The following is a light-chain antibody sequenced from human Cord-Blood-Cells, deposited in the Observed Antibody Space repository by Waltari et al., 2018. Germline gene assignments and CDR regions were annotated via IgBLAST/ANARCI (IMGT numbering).Light chain of an antibody. CDR3: AAWDDSLSGRV. CDR1: SSNIGSNY. Sequence: QSVLTQPPSASGTPGQRGTISCSGSSSNIGSNYVYWYQQLPRTAPKLLNYRKNQRPVGVPDRFSGSKAGTSASRASSGLRSEDEADYDCAAWDDSLSGRVFGGGTKLTVL. CDR2: RKN. J-gene: IGLJ2*01. V-gene: IGLV1-47*01.